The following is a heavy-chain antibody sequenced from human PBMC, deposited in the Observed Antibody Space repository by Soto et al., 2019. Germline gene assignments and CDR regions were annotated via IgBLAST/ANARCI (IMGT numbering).Heavy chain of an antibody. D-gene: IGHD3-22*01. Sequence: QVQLQESGPGLVKPSETLSLTCTVSGGSVNSGSHCWSWIRQPPGKGLEWIGYIYNSVSTNYNPPRKNRVTISVDTSKKKFSLRLSAVTAADTALYYCARAEDNYYDGGSYPVVSWGQGTLVTVSP. CDR3: ARAEDNYYDGGSYPVVS. CDR2: IYNSVST. CDR1: GGSVNSGSHC. J-gene: IGHJ5*02. V-gene: IGHV4-61*01.